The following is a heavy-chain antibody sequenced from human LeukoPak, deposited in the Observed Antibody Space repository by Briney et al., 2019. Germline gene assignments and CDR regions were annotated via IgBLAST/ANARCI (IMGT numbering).Heavy chain of an antibody. J-gene: IGHJ5*02. V-gene: IGHV4-59*01. CDR3: ARVPKWPAPFDP. D-gene: IGHD5-12*01. CDR1: GGSISSYY. Sequence: SETLSLTCTVSGGSISSYYWSWIRQPPGKGLEWIGYIYYSGSTNYNPSLKSRVTISVDTSKNQFSLKLSSVTAADTAVYYCARVPKWPAPFDPWGQGTLVTVSS. CDR2: IYYSGST.